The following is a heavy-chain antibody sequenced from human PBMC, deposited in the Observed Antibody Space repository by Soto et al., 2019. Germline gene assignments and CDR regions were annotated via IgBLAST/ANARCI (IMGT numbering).Heavy chain of an antibody. CDR1: GYTFTSYG. J-gene: IGHJ6*02. V-gene: IGHV1-18*01. CDR3: ARLGYCISTSCPYYYYYYGMDV. Sequence: QVQLVQSGAEVKKPGASVKVSCKASGYTFTSYGISWVRQAPGQGLEWMGWISAYNGNTNYAQKLQGRVTMTTDTSTSTAYMELRSLRSDDTAVYYCARLGYCISTSCPYYYYYYGMDVWGQGTTVTVSS. CDR2: ISAYNGNT. D-gene: IGHD2-2*01.